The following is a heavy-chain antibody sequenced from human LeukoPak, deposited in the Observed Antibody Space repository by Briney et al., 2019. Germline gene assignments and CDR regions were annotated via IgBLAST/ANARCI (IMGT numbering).Heavy chain of an antibody. V-gene: IGHV4-59*01. CDR3: ARAPHSYDSGSYSVQQYFDL. CDR2: MYNSGTT. J-gene: IGHJ2*01. CDR1: GGSISTYY. Sequence: SETLSLTCTVSGGSISTYYWSWIRQPPGKGLEWIGYMYNSGTTNYNPSLKSRVTISVDTSKNHFSLRLSSVTAADTAVYYCARAPHSYDSGSYSVQQYFDLWGRGTPVTVSS. D-gene: IGHD3-22*01.